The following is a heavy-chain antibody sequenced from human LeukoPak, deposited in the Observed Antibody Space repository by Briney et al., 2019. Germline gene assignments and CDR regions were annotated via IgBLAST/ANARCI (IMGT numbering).Heavy chain of an antibody. V-gene: IGHV3-74*01. CDR2: IRSGGSTT. CDR3: ARDDRYGFDS. J-gene: IGHJ4*02. D-gene: IGHD3-10*01. Sequence: PGGSLRLSCAASGFTFSPYWMHWVRQAPGKGLVWVSHIRSGGSTTTYAESVKGRFTISRDNAKNTLYMQMNSLRAEDTAVYYCARDDRYGFDSWGQGTLVTVSS. CDR1: GFTFSPYW.